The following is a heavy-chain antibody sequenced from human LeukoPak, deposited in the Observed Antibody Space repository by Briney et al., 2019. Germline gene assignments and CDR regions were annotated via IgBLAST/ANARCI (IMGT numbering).Heavy chain of an antibody. CDR2: IYYSGST. J-gene: IGHJ4*02. V-gene: IGHV4-39*07. CDR1: GGSISSSSYY. CDR3: ALVVTAIDY. D-gene: IGHD2-21*02. Sequence: PSETLFLTCTVPGGSISSSSYYWGWIRQPPGKGLEWIGSIYYSGSTYYNPSLKSRVTISVDTSKNQFSLKLSSVTAADTAVYYCALVVTAIDYWGQGTLVTVSS.